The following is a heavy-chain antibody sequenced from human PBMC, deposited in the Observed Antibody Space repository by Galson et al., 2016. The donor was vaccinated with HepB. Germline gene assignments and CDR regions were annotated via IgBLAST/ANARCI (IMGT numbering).Heavy chain of an antibody. D-gene: IGHD6-25*01. CDR3: ARAGVAAAVTLDY. J-gene: IGHJ4*02. CDR2: INPNSGAT. V-gene: IGHV1-2*02. Sequence: SVKVSCKASGYTFTGYFIHWVRQAPGHELEWMGWINPNSGATKYAQKFQGGVTMSRDTSVSTAYMELSGLKIDDTAVYYCARAGVAAAVTLDYWGQGTGVTVSS. CDR1: GYTFTGYF.